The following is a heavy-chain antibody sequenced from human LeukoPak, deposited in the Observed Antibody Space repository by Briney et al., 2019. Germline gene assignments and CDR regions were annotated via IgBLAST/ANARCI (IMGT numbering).Heavy chain of an antibody. CDR2: ISAYNGNT. J-gene: IGHJ4*02. CDR3: ARGPVGYCSGGSCYSIDY. Sequence: ASVKVSCKASGYTFTSYGISWVRQAPGQGLEWMGWISAYNGNTNYAQKLQGRVTMTTDTSTSTAYMELSSLRSEDTAVYYCARGPVGYCSGGSCYSIDYWGQGTLVTVSS. V-gene: IGHV1-18*01. CDR1: GYTFTSYG. D-gene: IGHD2-15*01.